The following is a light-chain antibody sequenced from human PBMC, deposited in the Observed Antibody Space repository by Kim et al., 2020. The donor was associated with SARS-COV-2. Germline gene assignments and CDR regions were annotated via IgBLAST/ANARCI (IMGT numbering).Light chain of an antibody. V-gene: IGKV1-39*01. CDR3: QQSYNTPLT. J-gene: IGKJ4*01. CDR1: QSISTY. Sequence: DIQMTQSPASLSASVGDRVTITCRASQSISTYLNWFQQQPGKAPKLLIYAASGSQSGVPSRFSGSGSATEFTLTISSLQPEDFATYYCQQSYNTPLTFGGGTKVDIK. CDR2: AAS.